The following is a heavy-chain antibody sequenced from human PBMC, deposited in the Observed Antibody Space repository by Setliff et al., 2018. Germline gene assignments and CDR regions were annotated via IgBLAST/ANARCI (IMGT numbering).Heavy chain of an antibody. CDR2: IYHSGSS. CDR3: ARDRTAYNYGMDV. D-gene: IGHD5-18*01. V-gene: IGHV4-34*01. Sequence: PSETLSLTCAVYGGSFSNYYWGWIRQPPGKGLEWIGSIYHSGSSYYNSSLRSRVTISVDPSKNQVSLKLSSATAADTAVYYCARDRTAYNYGMDVWGQGATVTVSS. CDR1: GGSFSNYY. J-gene: IGHJ6*02.